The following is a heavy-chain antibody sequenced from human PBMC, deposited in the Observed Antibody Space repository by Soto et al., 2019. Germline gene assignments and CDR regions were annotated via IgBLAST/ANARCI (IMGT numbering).Heavy chain of an antibody. J-gene: IGHJ4*02. V-gene: IGHV3-33*06. CDR2: IWYDGSNK. D-gene: IGHD3-22*01. Sequence: QVQLVESGGGVVQPGRSLRLSCAASGFTFSSYGMHWVRQAPGKGLEWVAVIWYDGSNKYYADSVKGRFTISRDNSKNTLYLQMNSLSTEDTAVYYCAKDPPAIGLFDYWGQGTLVTVSS. CDR1: GFTFSSYG. CDR3: AKDPPAIGLFDY.